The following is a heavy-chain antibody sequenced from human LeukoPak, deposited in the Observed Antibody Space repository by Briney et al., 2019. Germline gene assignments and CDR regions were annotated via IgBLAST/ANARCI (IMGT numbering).Heavy chain of an antibody. D-gene: IGHD3-22*01. CDR3: AREGYYYDSSGLIHYYYYGMDV. J-gene: IGHJ6*02. V-gene: IGHV1-69*04. CDR1: GDTFSSYA. CDR2: IIPIFGIA. Sequence: ASVKVSCKASGDTFSSYAISWVRQAPGQGLEWMGRIIPIFGIANYAQKFQGRVTITADKSTSTAYMELSSLRSEDTAVYYCAREGYYYDSSGLIHYYYYGMDVWGQGTTVTVSS.